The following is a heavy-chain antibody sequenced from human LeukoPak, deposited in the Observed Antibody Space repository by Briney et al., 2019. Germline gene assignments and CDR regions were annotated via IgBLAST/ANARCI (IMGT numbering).Heavy chain of an antibody. D-gene: IGHD6-13*01. CDR3: ARALSSWYRYNWFDP. Sequence: ASVKVSCKASGGTFSSYAISWVRQAPGQGLEWMGGSIPIFGTANYAQKFQGRVTITADKSTSTAYMELSSLRSEDTAVYYCARALSSWYRYNWFDPWGQGTLVTVSS. CDR2: SIPIFGTA. V-gene: IGHV1-69*06. CDR1: GGTFSSYA. J-gene: IGHJ5*02.